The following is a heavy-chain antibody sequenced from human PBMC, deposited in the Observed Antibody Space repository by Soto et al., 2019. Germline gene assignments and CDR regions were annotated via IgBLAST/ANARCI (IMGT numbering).Heavy chain of an antibody. V-gene: IGHV3-30*03. Sequence: PVGSLRLSCAASDFDFSSYGIHWVRQAPGKGLEWVAASSYDGRETFYADSAKGRFTVSKEMSKNTAFLQMNALRHEDTAVYFCVRDSGWPILNFDNWGQGTPVTVSS. CDR3: VRDSGWPILNFDN. J-gene: IGHJ4*02. D-gene: IGHD3-10*01. CDR2: SSYDGRET. CDR1: DFDFSSYG.